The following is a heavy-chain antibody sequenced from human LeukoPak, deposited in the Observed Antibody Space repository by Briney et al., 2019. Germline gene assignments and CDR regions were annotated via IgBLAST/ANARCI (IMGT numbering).Heavy chain of an antibody. CDR1: GYTFTSFG. Sequence: ASVNVSCKASGYTFTSFGFNWVRQAPGQGLEWMGWISPYNGNTNYAQKFQGRVTMTTDTSTRTVYMELRSLRSDDTAMYYCARGVTSSSVCLDYWGQGTLVTVSS. CDR3: ARGVTSSSVCLDY. J-gene: IGHJ4*02. D-gene: IGHD6-6*01. V-gene: IGHV1-18*01. CDR2: ISPYNGNT.